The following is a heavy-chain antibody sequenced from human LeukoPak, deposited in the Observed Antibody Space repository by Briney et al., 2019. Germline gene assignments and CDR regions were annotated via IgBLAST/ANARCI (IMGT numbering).Heavy chain of an antibody. Sequence: GESLKISXKVSGYNFTNYWIGWVRQMPGKGLEWVGIIYPGDSDTRYSPSFQGQVTISADKSITTAYLQWSSLKASHTAMYYCARQMGGYSYGSTNFDYWGQGTLVTVSS. CDR3: ARQMGGYSYGSTNFDY. CDR2: IYPGDSDT. J-gene: IGHJ4*02. D-gene: IGHD5-18*01. V-gene: IGHV5-51*01. CDR1: GYNFTNYW.